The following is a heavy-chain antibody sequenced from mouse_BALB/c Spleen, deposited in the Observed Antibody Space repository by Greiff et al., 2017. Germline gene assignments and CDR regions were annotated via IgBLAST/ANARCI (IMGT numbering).Heavy chain of an antibody. D-gene: IGHD1-2*01. CDR2: ISTYYGDA. Sequence: QVQLQQSGAELVRPGVSVKISCKGSGYTFTDYAMHWVKQSHAKSLEWIGVISTYYGDASYNQKFKGKATMTVNKSSSTAYMELARLTSEDSAIYYCARTHYCGTLYAMDYWGQGTTVTVSS. J-gene: IGHJ4*01. V-gene: IGHV1S137*01. CDR1: GYTFTDYA. CDR3: ARTHYCGTLYAMDY.